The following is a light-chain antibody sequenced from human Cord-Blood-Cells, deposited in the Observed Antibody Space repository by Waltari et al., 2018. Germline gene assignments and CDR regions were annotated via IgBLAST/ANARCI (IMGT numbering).Light chain of an antibody. Sequence: ELVLTPSPGTLTLSLGERATLSCRASQSVSSSYLAWYQQKPGQAPRLLIYGASSRATGSPDRFSGSGSGTDFTLTISRLEPEDFAVYYCQQYGSSITFGQGTRLEIK. CDR3: QQYGSSIT. V-gene: IGKV3-20*01. CDR2: GAS. J-gene: IGKJ5*01. CDR1: QSVSSSY.